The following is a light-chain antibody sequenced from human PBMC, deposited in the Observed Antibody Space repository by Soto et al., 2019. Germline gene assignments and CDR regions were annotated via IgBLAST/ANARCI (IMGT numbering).Light chain of an antibody. V-gene: IGLV1-47*02. CDR2: GNN. CDR3: AAWDDSLRGVA. Sequence: QAVVTQPPSASGTPGQRVTISCSGSSSNIGDNYVSWYQQLPGTAPKLLIYGNNQRPSGVPDRFSGSRSGTSASLAISGLRSEDEADYYCAAWDDSLRGVAFGGGTKLTVL. J-gene: IGLJ2*01. CDR1: SSNIGDNY.